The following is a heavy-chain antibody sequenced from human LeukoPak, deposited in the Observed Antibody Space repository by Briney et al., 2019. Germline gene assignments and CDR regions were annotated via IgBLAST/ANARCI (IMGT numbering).Heavy chain of an antibody. Sequence: GGSLRLSCAASGFTFSSYAMSWVRQAPGKGLEWVSAISGSGGSTYYADSVKGRFTISRDNSKNSLYLQMNSLRTEDTALYYCAKDISGGILESPTPYYFDYWGQGTLVTVSS. CDR1: GFTFSSYA. J-gene: IGHJ4*02. V-gene: IGHV3-23*01. CDR3: AKDISGGILESPTPYYFDY. D-gene: IGHD3-3*01. CDR2: ISGSGGST.